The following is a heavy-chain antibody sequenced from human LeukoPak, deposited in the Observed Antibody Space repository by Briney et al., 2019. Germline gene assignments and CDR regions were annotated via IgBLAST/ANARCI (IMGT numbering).Heavy chain of an antibody. Sequence: GGSLRHSCAASGFTFSSYGMSWVRQAPGKGLEWVSAISGSGGSTYYADSVKGRFTISRDNSKNTLYLQMNSLRAEDTAVYYCAKDVRRSYWFYWGQGTLVTVSS. CDR3: AKDVRRSYWFY. CDR2: ISGSGGST. D-gene: IGHD1-26*01. V-gene: IGHV3-23*01. CDR1: GFTFSSYG. J-gene: IGHJ4*02.